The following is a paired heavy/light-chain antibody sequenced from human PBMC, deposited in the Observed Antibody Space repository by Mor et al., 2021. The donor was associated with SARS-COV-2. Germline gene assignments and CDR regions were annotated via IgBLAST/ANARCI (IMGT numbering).Light chain of an antibody. Sequence: EIVMTQSPATLSVSPGERATLSCRASQSVSSNLAWYQQKPGQAPRLLIYGASTRATGIPARFSGSGSGTEFTLIISSLQSEDFAVYYCQQYSKWPLTFGGGTKVEIK. V-gene: IGKV3-15*01. CDR1: QSVSSN. CDR2: GAS. J-gene: IGKJ4*01. CDR3: QQYSKWPLT.
Heavy chain of an antibody. V-gene: IGHV3-9*01. J-gene: IGHJ6*02. CDR3: AKEVIFTTAYSYYYGMDV. CDR2: ITWNSGSI. D-gene: IGHD3-22*01. Sequence: EVQLVESGGDLVQPGRSLRLSCVASGFTFDDYAMHWVRQAPGKGLEWVSGITWNSGSIGYADSVKGRFTISRDNAKNSLYLQMNSLRAEDTALYYCAKEVIFTTAYSYYYGMDVWGQGTTVTVSS. CDR1: GFTFDDYA.